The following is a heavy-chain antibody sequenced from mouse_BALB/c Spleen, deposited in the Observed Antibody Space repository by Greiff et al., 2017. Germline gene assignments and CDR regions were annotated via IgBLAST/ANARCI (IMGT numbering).Heavy chain of an antibody. V-gene: IGHV2-9*02. CDR2: IWAGGST. CDR3: AREGRGLRLYAMDY. D-gene: IGHD2-4*01. CDR1: GFSLTSDG. J-gene: IGHJ4*01. Sequence: VQVVESGPGLVAPSQSLSLTCTVSGFSLTSDGVHWVRQPPGKGLVWLGVIWAGGSTNYNSALMSRLSISKDNSKSQVFLQMNSLQTDDTAMYYCAREGRGLRLYAMDYWGQGTSVTVSA.